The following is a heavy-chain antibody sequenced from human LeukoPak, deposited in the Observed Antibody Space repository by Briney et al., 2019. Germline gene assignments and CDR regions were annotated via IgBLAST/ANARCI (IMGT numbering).Heavy chain of an antibody. J-gene: IGHJ4*02. CDR1: GGTFSSYT. V-gene: IGHV1-69*02. CDR2: IIPIPGIA. CDR3: ARVGSSSWPELDY. Sequence: SVKVSCKASGGTFSSYTISWVRQAPGQGLEWMGRIIPIPGIANYAQKFQGRVTITADKSTSTAYMELSSLRSEDTAVYYCARVGSSSWPELDYWGQGTLVTVSS. D-gene: IGHD6-13*01.